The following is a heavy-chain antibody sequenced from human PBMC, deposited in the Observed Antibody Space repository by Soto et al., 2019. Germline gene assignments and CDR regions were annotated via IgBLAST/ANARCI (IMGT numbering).Heavy chain of an antibody. CDR2: IXXDXSXX. J-gene: IGHJ4*02. D-gene: IGHD3-22*01. V-gene: IGHV3-30-3*01. CDR3: AREEDSSGSLDY. CDR1: GFTFSSYA. Sequence: PGGSLRLSCAASGFTFSSYAMHWVRQAPGKGLAXRAVIXXDXSXXXYXXXXKGRFTISRDNSKNTLYLQMNSRRAEDTAVYYCAREEDSSGSLDYWGQGTMVTVSS.